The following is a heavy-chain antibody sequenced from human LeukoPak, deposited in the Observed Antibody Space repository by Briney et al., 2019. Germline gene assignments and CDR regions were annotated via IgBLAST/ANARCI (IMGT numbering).Heavy chain of an antibody. CDR1: GFTFSNSG. V-gene: IGHV3-33*01. CDR3: AREISMFVNAFDL. D-gene: IGHD3-10*02. Sequence: GGFLRLSCAASGFTFSNSGMHWVRQAPGKGLEWVAVIWYDGSNEYYADAVKGRFIISRDNSKNTVHLQMNSLRVEDTSVYYCAREISMFVNAFDLWGQGTLVAVSS. CDR2: IWYDGSNE. J-gene: IGHJ3*01.